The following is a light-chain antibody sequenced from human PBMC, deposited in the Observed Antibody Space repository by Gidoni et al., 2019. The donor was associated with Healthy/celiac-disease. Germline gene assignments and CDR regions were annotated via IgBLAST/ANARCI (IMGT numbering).Light chain of an antibody. J-gene: IGLJ2*01. Sequence: QSVLTKPPSASGTPGQRVTISCSGSSSNIGSNTVNWYQQLPGTAPKLLIYSTNQRPSGVPDRCSGSKSGTSASLAISGLQSEDEADYYCAAWDDSLNGPVFGGGTKLTVL. CDR3: AAWDDSLNGPV. V-gene: IGLV1-44*01. CDR2: STN. CDR1: SSNIGSNT.